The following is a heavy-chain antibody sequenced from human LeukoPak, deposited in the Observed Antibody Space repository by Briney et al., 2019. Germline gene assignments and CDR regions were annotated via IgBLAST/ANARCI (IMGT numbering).Heavy chain of an antibody. Sequence: SETLSLTCTVSGGSISSYYWSWIRQPPGKGLEWIGYIYYSGSTNYNPSLKSRVTISVDTSKNQFSLKLSSVTAADTAVYYSARMLAGAAAAEHWGQGTLVTVSS. CDR2: IYYSGST. CDR3: ARMLAGAAAAEH. J-gene: IGHJ1*01. V-gene: IGHV4-59*01. CDR1: GGSISSYY. D-gene: IGHD6-13*01.